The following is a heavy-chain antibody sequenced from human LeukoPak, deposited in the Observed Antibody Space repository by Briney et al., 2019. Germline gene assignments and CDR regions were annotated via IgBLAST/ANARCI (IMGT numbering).Heavy chain of an antibody. V-gene: IGHV4-39*01. CDR1: GVSIRSPGYY. Sequence: SETLSLTCTVSGVSIRSPGYYWGWIRQPPGKGLEWVGSMYFSGSTYYNPSLKSRVTISVVDTSKNQFSLKLGSVTAADTAVYYCVRGGGSCCRFDYWGQGTLVTVSS. CDR2: MYFSGST. D-gene: IGHD2-15*01. CDR3: VRGGGSCCRFDY. J-gene: IGHJ4*02.